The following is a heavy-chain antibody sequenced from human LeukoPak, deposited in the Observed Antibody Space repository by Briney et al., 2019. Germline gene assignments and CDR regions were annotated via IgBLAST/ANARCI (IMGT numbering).Heavy chain of an antibody. CDR2: INPNSGGT. Sequence: ASVTVSCKASGYTFTGYYMHWVRQAPGQGLEWMGRINPNSGGTNSAQKFQGRVTMTRDTSISTAYMELSRLRFDDTAVYYCARAKGAVDHNWFDPWGQGTLVTVSS. CDR1: GYTFTGYY. V-gene: IGHV1-2*06. J-gene: IGHJ5*02. CDR3: ARAKGAVDHNWFDP. D-gene: IGHD6-19*01.